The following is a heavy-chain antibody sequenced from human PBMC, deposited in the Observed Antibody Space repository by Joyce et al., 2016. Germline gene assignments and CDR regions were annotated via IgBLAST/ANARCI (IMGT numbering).Heavy chain of an antibody. CDR2: IIPIVGTT. V-gene: IGHV1-69*12. CDR1: GGTFSTFA. D-gene: IGHD2-15*01. Sequence: QVHLVQSGPEVKKPGSSVQVSCKDSGGTFSTFAMSWVRQAPGQGLEWMGGIIPIVGTTDYAQKFQDRVTITADESTSTTYMEMCGLRSEDTAVYYCARHFLGYCSGGSCYSPLKTDYWGQGTLVTVSS. CDR3: ARHFLGYCSGGSCYSPLKTDY. J-gene: IGHJ4*02.